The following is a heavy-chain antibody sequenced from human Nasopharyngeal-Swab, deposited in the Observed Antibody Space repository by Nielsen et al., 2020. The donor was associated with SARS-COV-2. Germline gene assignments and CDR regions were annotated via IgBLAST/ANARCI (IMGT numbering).Heavy chain of an antibody. J-gene: IGHJ6*02. D-gene: IGHD2-15*01. Sequence: WIRQPPGKGLEWIGRIYTSRSTNYNPSLKSRVTISVDTSKNQFSLKLSSVTAADTAVYYCARGYCSGGSCYSDYYCGMDVWGQGTTVTVSS. V-gene: IGHV4-61*02. CDR2: IYTSRST. CDR3: ARGYCSGGSCYSDYYCGMDV.